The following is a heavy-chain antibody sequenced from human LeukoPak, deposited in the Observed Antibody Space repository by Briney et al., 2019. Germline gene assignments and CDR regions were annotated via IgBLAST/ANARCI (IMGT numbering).Heavy chain of an antibody. CDR2: ISDNGAVT. D-gene: IGHD2-15*01. CDR1: GFSFSMYS. CDR3: ARVCSGGSCIDAFDI. J-gene: IGHJ3*02. Sequence: GGSLRLSCAASGFSFSMYSMSWIRQAPGKGLEWVSVISDNGAVTFYGDSVKGRFTISRDNAKNTLYLQMNSLRAEDTAVYYCARVCSGGSCIDAFDIWGQGTMVTVSS. V-gene: IGHV3-23*01.